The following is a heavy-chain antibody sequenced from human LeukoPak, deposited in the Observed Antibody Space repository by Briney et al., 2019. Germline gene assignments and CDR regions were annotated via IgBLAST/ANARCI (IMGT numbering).Heavy chain of an antibody. J-gene: IGHJ5*02. CDR3: AKQYCSGDCYSSWFDP. D-gene: IGHD2-21*02. CDR1: GFTFSSYG. CDR2: ISSSGNTI. Sequence: GGSLRLSCAASGFTFSSYGMNWVRQAPGKGLEWVSYISSSGNTIYYADSVKGRFTISRDNAKNSLYLQMNSLRDEDTAVYYCAKQYCSGDCYSSWFDPWGQATLVTVSS. V-gene: IGHV3-48*02.